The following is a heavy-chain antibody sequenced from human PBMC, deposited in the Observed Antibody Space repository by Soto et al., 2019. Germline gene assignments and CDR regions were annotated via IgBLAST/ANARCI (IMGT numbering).Heavy chain of an antibody. CDR2: IYSGGST. Sequence: EVQWVETGGGLIQPGGSLRLSCATSGFTVGSNYMSWVRQAPGKGLEWVSVIYSGGSTYYAGSVKGRFTISREISKNTLYLQMRSLRADDTALYDCARVSTTAKTFEYWGQGTLVTVAS. CDR1: GFTVGSNY. J-gene: IGHJ4*02. D-gene: IGHD4-17*01. CDR3: ARVSTTAKTFEY. V-gene: IGHV3-53*02.